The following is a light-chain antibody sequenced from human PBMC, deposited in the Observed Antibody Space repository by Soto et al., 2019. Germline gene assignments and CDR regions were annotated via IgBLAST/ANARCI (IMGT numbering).Light chain of an antibody. Sequence: EVVMTQSPATLSVSPGERATLSCRASRGIGSTLAWYQQKPGQTPRLLIYDTSTRATGVPARFIGSASGTEFTLTITSLQSEDFALYYCQQYNAYPWTFGQGTKVEIK. CDR1: RGIGST. J-gene: IGKJ1*01. V-gene: IGKV3-15*01. CDR2: DTS. CDR3: QQYNAYPWT.